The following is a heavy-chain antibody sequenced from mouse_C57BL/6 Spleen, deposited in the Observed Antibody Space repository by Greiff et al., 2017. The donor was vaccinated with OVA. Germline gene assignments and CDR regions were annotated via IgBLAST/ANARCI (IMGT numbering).Heavy chain of an antibody. J-gene: IGHJ1*03. Sequence: QVQLQQPGAELVMPGASVKLSCKASGYTFTSYWMHWVKQRPGQGLEWIGEIDPSDSYTNYNQKFKGKSTLTVDKSSSTAYMQLSSLTSEDSAVYYCARGIISGDWYFDVWGTGTTVTVSS. CDR1: GYTFTSYW. V-gene: IGHV1-69*01. D-gene: IGHD1-1*01. CDR3: ARGIISGDWYFDV. CDR2: IDPSDSYT.